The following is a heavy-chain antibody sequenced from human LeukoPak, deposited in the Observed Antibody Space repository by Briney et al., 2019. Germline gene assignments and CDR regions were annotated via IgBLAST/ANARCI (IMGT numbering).Heavy chain of an antibody. D-gene: IGHD1-14*01. J-gene: IGHJ4*02. V-gene: IGHV1-69*05. CDR3: ARDLSIPPTQYYFDY. CDR1: GGTFSSYA. CDR2: IIPIFGTA. Sequence: SVKVSCKASGGTFSSYAISWVRQAPGQGLEWMGGIIPIFGTANYAQKFQGRVTITTGESTSTAYMELSSLRSEDTAVYYCARDLSIPPTQYYFDYWGQGTLVTVSS.